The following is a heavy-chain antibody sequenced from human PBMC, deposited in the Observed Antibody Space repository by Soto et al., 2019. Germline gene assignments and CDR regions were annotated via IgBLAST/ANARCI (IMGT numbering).Heavy chain of an antibody. CDR3: ARGMIRFMKWTGGGYSYTYYMDV. Sequence: QVQLQQWGAGLLKPSETLSLTCGVSGESLSGYYWSWIRQSPEEGLEWIGVITHSGSTNYNPSLKSRVTSSRGTSKNDFSLKLNSGTAADTAVYYCARGMIRFMKWTGGGYSYTYYMDVWGNGTTVTVSS. D-gene: IGHD3-3*01. CDR2: ITHSGST. CDR1: GESLSGYY. V-gene: IGHV4-34*01. J-gene: IGHJ6*03.